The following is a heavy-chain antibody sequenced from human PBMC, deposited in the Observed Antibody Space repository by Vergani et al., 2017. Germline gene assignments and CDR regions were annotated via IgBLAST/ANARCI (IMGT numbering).Heavy chain of an antibody. D-gene: IGHD3-9*01. CDR2: IKSDGSIT. CDR1: GFSFSGYW. CDR3: AKDRNYDILTGYLPTLSLLEDY. V-gene: IGHV3-74*01. J-gene: IGHJ4*02. Sequence: EVQLVESGGGLIHPGGSLRLSCEGSGFSFSGYWMHWVRQSPEKGLVWVSRIKSDGSITNYADSVKGRFTISRDNSKNTLYLQMNSLRAEDTAVYYCAKDRNYDILTGYLPTLSLLEDYWGQGTLVTVSS.